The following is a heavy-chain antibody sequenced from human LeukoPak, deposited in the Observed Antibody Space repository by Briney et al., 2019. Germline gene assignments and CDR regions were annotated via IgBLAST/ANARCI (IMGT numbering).Heavy chain of an antibody. CDR2: ISYDGSNK. CDR1: GFTFSSYG. CDR3: AKDRSAARPDPYYFDY. V-gene: IGHV3-30*18. J-gene: IGHJ4*02. Sequence: GGSLRFSCAASGFTFSSYGMHWVRQAPGKGLEWVAVISYDGSNKYYADSVKGRFTISRDNSKNTLYLQMNSLRAEDTAVYYCAKDRSAARPDPYYFDYWGQGTLVTVSS. D-gene: IGHD6-6*01.